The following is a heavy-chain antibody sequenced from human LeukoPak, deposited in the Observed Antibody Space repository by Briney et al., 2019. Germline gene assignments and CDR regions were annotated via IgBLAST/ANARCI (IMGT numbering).Heavy chain of an antibody. D-gene: IGHD7-27*01. J-gene: IGHJ4*02. CDR2: IYYSGST. CDR1: GGSISSYY. Sequence: PSQTLSLTCTVSGGSISSYYWSWIRQPPGKGLEWIGYIYYSGSTNYNPSLKSRVTISVDTSKNQFSLKLSSVTAADTAVYYCARDGELGSDYWGQGTLVTVSS. CDR3: ARDGELGSDY. V-gene: IGHV4-59*12.